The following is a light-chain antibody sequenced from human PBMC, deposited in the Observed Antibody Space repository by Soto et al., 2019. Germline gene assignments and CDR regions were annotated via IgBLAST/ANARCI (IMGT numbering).Light chain of an antibody. J-gene: IGLJ2*01. CDR1: SSDVGGYNY. Sequence: QSALTQPASMSGSPGQSITISCTGTSSDVGGYNYVSWYRQHPGKAPKLMIYDVNNRPSGVSNRFSGSKSGNTASLTISGLQAEDEADYYCSSHSCSSTLVVFGGGTQLTVL. CDR2: DVN. CDR3: SSHSCSSTLVV. V-gene: IGLV2-14*03.